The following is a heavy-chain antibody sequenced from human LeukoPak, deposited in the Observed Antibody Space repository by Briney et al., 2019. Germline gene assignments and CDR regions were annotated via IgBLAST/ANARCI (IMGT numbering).Heavy chain of an antibody. V-gene: IGHV3-53*01. CDR2: IYNDGST. J-gene: IGHJ6*02. CDR3: VRDRGIASTGGYGMDV. D-gene: IGHD6-13*01. Sequence: GGSLRLSCAASGLTVSSSYMSWVRQAPGKGLEWVSIIYNDGSTYYADSMKGLFTISRDNSKNTLYLQMNSLRAEDTAVYYCVRDRGIASTGGYGMDVWGQGTTVTVSS. CDR1: GLTVSSSY.